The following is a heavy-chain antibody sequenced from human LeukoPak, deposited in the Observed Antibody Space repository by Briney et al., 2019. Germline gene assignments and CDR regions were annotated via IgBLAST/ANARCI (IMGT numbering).Heavy chain of an antibody. CDR2: IFPGDSDT. J-gene: IGHJ3*02. Sequence: GESLKISCKASGYRFTGYYIGWVRQMPGKGLEWLGIIFPGDSDTKYSPSFQGQVTISADKSISTAYLQWSSLKASDTAMYFCVRDRITFGGVLAPQAFDIWGQGTMVTVS. CDR1: GYRFTGYY. CDR3: VRDRITFGGVLAPQAFDI. D-gene: IGHD3-16*02. V-gene: IGHV5-51*01.